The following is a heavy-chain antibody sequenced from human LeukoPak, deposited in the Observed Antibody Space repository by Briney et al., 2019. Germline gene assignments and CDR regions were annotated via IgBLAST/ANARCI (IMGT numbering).Heavy chain of an antibody. Sequence: PGGSLRLSCAASGLTFSSYWMSWVRQAPGKGLEWVANIKQDGSEKYYVDSVKGRFTISRDNAKNSLYLQMNSLRAEDTAVYYCARLYYYDPYGSYFDYWGQGTLVTVSS. J-gene: IGHJ4*02. CDR2: IKQDGSEK. D-gene: IGHD3-22*01. V-gene: IGHV3-7*01. CDR3: ARLYYYDPYGSYFDY. CDR1: GLTFSSYW.